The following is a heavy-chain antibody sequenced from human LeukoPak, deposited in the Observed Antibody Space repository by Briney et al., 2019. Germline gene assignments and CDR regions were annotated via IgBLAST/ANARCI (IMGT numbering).Heavy chain of an antibody. V-gene: IGHV3-74*01. CDR2: INGDGSTT. J-gene: IGHJ5*02. CDR3: ARVVLSGAYQIDL. D-gene: IGHD2/OR15-2a*01. CDR1: GFTLSGYW. Sequence: GGSLRLSCAASGFTLSGYWMHWVRQAPGTGLVWVSRINGDGSTTTYADSVKGRFTISRDNAKSTLYLQVNSLRVEDAAVYYCARVVLSGAYQIDLWGQGTLVTVSS.